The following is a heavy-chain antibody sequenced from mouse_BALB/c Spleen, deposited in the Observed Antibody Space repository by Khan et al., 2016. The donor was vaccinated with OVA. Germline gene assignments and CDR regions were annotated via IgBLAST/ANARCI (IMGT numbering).Heavy chain of an antibody. Sequence: VQLKQSGPGLVKPSQSLSLTCTVTGYSITIDYAWNWIRQFPGNKLEWMGYISYSGNTNYNPSLKSRISITRDTSKNQFFLQLNSVTTEDTATYYCARVYGGDFDYWGQGTTLTVSS. V-gene: IGHV3-2*02. CDR2: ISYSGNT. D-gene: IGHD1-1*01. J-gene: IGHJ2*01. CDR1: GYSITIDYA. CDR3: ARVYGGDFDY.